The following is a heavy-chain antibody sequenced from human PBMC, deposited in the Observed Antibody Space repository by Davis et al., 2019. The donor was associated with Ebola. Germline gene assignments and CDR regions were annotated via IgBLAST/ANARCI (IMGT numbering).Heavy chain of an antibody. CDR3: ARSAMTSISDSGLGYNYFDP. Sequence: ESLKISCAASGFPFRSYEMSWIRQPPGKGLEWIGQISQGGITNYNPSLKSRVTISMDTSSNQFFLRLDSVTAADTAVFYCARSAMTSISDSGLGYNYFDPWGQGTLVTVST. V-gene: IGHV4-34*01. J-gene: IGHJ5*02. CDR1: GFPFRSYE. D-gene: IGHD2-21*02. CDR2: ISQGGIT.